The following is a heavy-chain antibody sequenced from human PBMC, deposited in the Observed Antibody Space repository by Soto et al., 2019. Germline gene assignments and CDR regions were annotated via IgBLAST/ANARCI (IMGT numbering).Heavy chain of an antibody. J-gene: IGHJ4*02. CDR3: ASDGHYDRIGHYYFFEI. CDR1: GFTFSSYG. Sequence: QAQPVESGGGVVQPGRSLTLSCTASGFTFSSYGMHWVRQAPGEGLEWVTVISSDGTNKYYIESVKVRFTISRDNSKNTLYLHMHSMRMADRAGYYCASDGHYDRIGHYYFFEIWGQVTRVTVSS. CDR2: ISSDGTNK. D-gene: IGHD3-22*01. V-gene: IGHV3-30*03.